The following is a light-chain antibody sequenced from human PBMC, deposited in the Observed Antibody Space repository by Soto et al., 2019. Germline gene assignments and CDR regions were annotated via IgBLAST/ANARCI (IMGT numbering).Light chain of an antibody. V-gene: IGKV3-20*01. J-gene: IGKJ5*01. CDR2: GPH. CDR3: RQYGSLPIT. CDR1: QSISSAY. Sequence: EIVLTQSPGILSLSPGERATVSCRASQSISSAYIAWYQQRPGQTPRLLIYGPHTRAAGIPDRFSGSGSGTDFTLTIERVESKDIAVYACRQYGSLPITFGQGTRLQ.